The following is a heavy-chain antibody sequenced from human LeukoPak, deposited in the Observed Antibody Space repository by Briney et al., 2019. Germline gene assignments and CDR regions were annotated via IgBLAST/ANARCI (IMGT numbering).Heavy chain of an antibody. CDR3: ARANSIVVVPAASYFDY. J-gene: IGHJ4*02. Sequence: ASVKVSCKASGYTFTGYYMHWVRQAPGQGLEWMGWINPNSGGTNYAQKFQGRVTMTRDTSISTAYMEPSRLGSDDTAVYYCARANSIVVVPAASYFDYWGQGNLVTVSS. V-gene: IGHV1-2*02. CDR2: INPNSGGT. CDR1: GYTFTGYY. D-gene: IGHD2-2*01.